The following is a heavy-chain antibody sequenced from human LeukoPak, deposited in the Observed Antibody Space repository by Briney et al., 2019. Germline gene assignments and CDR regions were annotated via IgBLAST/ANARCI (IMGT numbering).Heavy chain of an antibody. V-gene: IGHV3-30*02. CDR3: AKDREWELLFLDY. D-gene: IGHD1-26*01. CDR1: AFTFSAYG. J-gene: IGHJ4*02. CDR2: IRFDGVNK. Sequence: GGSLRLSCAASAFTFSAYGMHWVRQTPGKGLEWVAFIRFDGVNKYYADSVKGRFTISRDNAKNSLYLQMNSLRAEDTAVYYCAKDREWELLFLDYWGQGTLVTVSS.